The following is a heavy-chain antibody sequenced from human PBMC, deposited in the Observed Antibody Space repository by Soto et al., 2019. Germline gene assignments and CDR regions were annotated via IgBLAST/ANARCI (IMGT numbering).Heavy chain of an antibody. CDR3: ARNRVPRPLRGYSGYDYYFDY. D-gene: IGHD5-12*01. CDR1: GLTFRSYW. Sequence: GGSLRLSCAASGLTFRSYWMHWVRQAPGKGLVWVSRINTDGSVAMYVDSVKGRFTISRDNAKNTLFLHMNSLRAEDTAVYYCARNRVPRPLRGYSGYDYYFDYWGQGTLVTVSS. J-gene: IGHJ4*02. CDR2: INTDGSVA. V-gene: IGHV3-74*03.